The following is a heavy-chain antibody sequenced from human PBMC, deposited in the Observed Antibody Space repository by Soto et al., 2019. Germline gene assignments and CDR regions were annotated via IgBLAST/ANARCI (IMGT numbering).Heavy chain of an antibody. CDR2: TKSKTDGGTT. CDR3: TTGACGS. D-gene: IGHD1-26*01. Sequence: EVQLVESGGGLVKPGGSLRLCCAASGCTFSNAWMSWVRQAPGKGLEWVGRTKSKTDGGTTDYAAPVKGRFTISRDDSKNTLYLQMNSLKTEDTAVYYCTTGACGSWGQGTLVTVSS. CDR1: GCTFSNAW. J-gene: IGHJ4*02. V-gene: IGHV3-15*01.